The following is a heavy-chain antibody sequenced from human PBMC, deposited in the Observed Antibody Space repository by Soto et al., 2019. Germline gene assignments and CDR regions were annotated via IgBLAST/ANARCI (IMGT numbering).Heavy chain of an antibody. Sequence: QVQLQESGTGLVKPSETLSLTCTVSGGSISSYYWSWIRQPPGKGLEWIGYIYYSGSTNYNPSLKSRVTISVDTSKNQFSLKLSSVTAADTAVYYCARRWGYAIDYWGQGTLVTVSS. D-gene: IGHD2-8*01. J-gene: IGHJ4*02. CDR1: GGSISSYY. CDR2: IYYSGST. CDR3: ARRWGYAIDY. V-gene: IGHV4-59*08.